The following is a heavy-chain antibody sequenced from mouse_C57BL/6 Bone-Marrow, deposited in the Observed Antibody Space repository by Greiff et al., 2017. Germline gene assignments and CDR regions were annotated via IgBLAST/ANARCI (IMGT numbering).Heavy chain of an antibody. J-gene: IGHJ3*01. CDR1: GYTFTDYY. CDR2: INPNNGGT. D-gene: IGHD4-1*01. V-gene: IGHV1-26*01. CDR3: ARPNWDGTY. Sequence: VQLQQSGPELVKPGASVKISCKASGYTFTDYYMNWVKQSHGKSLEWIGDINPNNGGTSYNQKFKGKATLTVDKSSSTAYMELRSLTSEDSAVYYCARPNWDGTYWGQGTLVTVSA.